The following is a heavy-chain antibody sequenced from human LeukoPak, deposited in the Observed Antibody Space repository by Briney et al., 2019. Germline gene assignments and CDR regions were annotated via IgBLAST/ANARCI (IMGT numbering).Heavy chain of an antibody. D-gene: IGHD3-22*01. J-gene: IGHJ4*02. V-gene: IGHV3-23*01. CDR1: GFTFSTSA. CDR3: AKDRGRYYDSSGYYWGYYFDS. Sequence: PGGSLRLSCAASGFTFSTSAMNWVRQAPEKGLEWVSTIGGSGGGTYYTDSVKGRFTISRDNSENTLYLQMDSLRAEDTAVYYCAKDRGRYYDSSGYYWGYYFDSWGQGILVTVST. CDR2: IGGSGGGT.